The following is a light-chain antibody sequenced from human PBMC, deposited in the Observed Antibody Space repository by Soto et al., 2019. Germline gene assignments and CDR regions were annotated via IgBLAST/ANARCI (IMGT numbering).Light chain of an antibody. V-gene: IGKV3-11*01. CDR1: QSISGY. J-gene: IGKJ4*01. CDR3: QQYNNWPLT. CDR2: DAS. Sequence: EIVLTQSPATLSLSPCERATLSFRASQSISGYLAWYQQKPGQAPRLLIYDASNRATGIPARFSGSGSETDFTLTISSLEPEDFAVYHCQQYNNWPLTFGGGTKVDIK.